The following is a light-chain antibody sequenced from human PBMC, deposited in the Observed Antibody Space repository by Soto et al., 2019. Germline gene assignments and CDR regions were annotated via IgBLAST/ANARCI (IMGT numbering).Light chain of an antibody. Sequence: QSALTQPASVSGSPGQSITISCTGTSSDVGGYNFVSWYQHHPGKAPKLIIYEVSNRPSGVSNRFSGSKSGNTASLTISGLQADDEAGYYCSSYTGSSTYVFGSGTKLTVL. CDR2: EVS. CDR3: SSYTGSSTYV. V-gene: IGLV2-14*01. J-gene: IGLJ1*01. CDR1: SSDVGGYNF.